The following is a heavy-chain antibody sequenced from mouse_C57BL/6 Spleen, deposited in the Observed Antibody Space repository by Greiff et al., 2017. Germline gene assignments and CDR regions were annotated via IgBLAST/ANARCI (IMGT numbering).Heavy chain of an antibody. V-gene: IGHV3-6*01. CDR1: GYSITSGYY. Sequence: EVKLQESGPGLVKPSQSLSLTCSVTGYSITSGYYWNWIRQFPGNKLEWMGYISYDGSNNYNPSLKNRISITRDTSKNQFFLKLNSVTTEDTATYYCARGGSNDAMDYWGQGTSVTVSS. CDR2: ISYDGSN. J-gene: IGHJ4*01. D-gene: IGHD2-5*01. CDR3: ARGGSNDAMDY.